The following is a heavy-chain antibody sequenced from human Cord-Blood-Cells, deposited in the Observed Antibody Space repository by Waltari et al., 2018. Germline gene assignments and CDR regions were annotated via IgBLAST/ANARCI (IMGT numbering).Heavy chain of an antibody. V-gene: IGHV4-39*07. CDR2: IYYSGST. CDR3: ARRHYGSGSYDY. Sequence: QLQLQESGPGLVKPSETLSLTCTVSGGSISSSSYYWGWIRQPPGKGLGWIGSIYYSGSTYYNPSLKSRVTIAVDTSKNQFSLKLSSVTAADTAVYYCARRHYGSGSYDYWGQGTLVTVSS. J-gene: IGHJ4*02. D-gene: IGHD3-10*01. CDR1: GGSISSSSYY.